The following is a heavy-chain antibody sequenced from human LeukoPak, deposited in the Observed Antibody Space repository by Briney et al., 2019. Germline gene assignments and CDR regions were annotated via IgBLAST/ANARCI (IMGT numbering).Heavy chain of an antibody. CDR2: MNPNSGNT. CDR1: GYTFSSYD. D-gene: IGHD6-13*01. V-gene: IGHV1-8*01. CDR3: VRAAAGTLDY. J-gene: IGHJ4*02. Sequence: ASVKVSCKPSGYTFSSYDINWVRQATGQGLEWMGWMNPNSGNTGYAQKVQGRVTMTRNTSISTAYMELSSLRSEDTAVYYCVRAAAGTLDYWGQGTLDTISS.